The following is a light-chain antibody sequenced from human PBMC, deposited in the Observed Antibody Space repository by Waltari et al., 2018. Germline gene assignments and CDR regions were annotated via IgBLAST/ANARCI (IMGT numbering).Light chain of an antibody. J-gene: IGLJ3*02. Sequence: SSELPQGPAVPVALGQTVKITCHGDSTRISYASWYQLKPGQAPVLVLLGKEKRPSGITDRFSGYSSGTTAALTITGAQAEDEADYYCHSRNGRNNEVVFGGGTKLTVL. V-gene: IGLV3-19*01. CDR2: GKE. CDR3: HSRNGRNNEVV. CDR1: STRISY.